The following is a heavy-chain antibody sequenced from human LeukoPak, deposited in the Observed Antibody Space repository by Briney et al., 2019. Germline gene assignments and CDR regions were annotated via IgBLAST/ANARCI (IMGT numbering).Heavy chain of an antibody. CDR1: GGSFSGYY. Sequence: LSLTCAVYGGSFSGYYWSWIRQAPGKGLEWVSFISGSSGSTNYADSVKGRFTMSRDTSKNTLYLEMNSLRDDDTAAYYCAKGRGSTSIYEYWGQGTLVTVSS. CDR3: AKGRGSTSIYEY. V-gene: IGHV3-11*05. J-gene: IGHJ4*02. CDR2: ISGSSGST. D-gene: IGHD2-2*01.